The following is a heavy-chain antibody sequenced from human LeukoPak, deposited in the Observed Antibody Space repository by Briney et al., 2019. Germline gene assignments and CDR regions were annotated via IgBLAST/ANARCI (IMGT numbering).Heavy chain of an antibody. J-gene: IGHJ6*03. Sequence: SETMSLTCTVSGGSISRYYWSWIRQPPGKGLEWIGYIYYSGSTNYNPSLKSRVTISVDTPKNQISLKLSSVTAADTAVYYCARDVADYMDVWGKGTTVTVSS. CDR1: GGSISRYY. CDR2: IYYSGST. CDR3: ARDVADYMDV. V-gene: IGHV4-59*01.